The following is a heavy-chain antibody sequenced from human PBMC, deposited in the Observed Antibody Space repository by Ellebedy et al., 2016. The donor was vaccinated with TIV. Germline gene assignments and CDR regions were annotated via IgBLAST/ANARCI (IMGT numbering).Heavy chain of an antibody. V-gene: IGHV1-2*02. Sequence: AASVKVSCKASGYTFTGYYMHWVRQAPGQGLEWMGWINPNSGGTNYAQKFQGRVTMTRDTSISTAYMELSRLRSDDTAVYYCARDGSGSYLGWFDPWGQGTLVTVSS. D-gene: IGHD3-10*01. CDR3: ARDGSGSYLGWFDP. J-gene: IGHJ5*02. CDR1: GYTFTGYY. CDR2: INPNSGGT.